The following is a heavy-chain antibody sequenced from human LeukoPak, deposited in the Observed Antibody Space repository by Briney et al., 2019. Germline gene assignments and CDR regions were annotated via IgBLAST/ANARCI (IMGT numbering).Heavy chain of an antibody. CDR2: VSYDGSNK. J-gene: IGHJ5*02. Sequence: GGSLRLSCAASGFTFSSYGMHWVRQAPGKGRERVAVVSYDGSNKYYADSVKGRFTISRDNSKNTLYLQKNSLRAEDTAVYYCAKPTYYYDSSGYYYEWFDPWGQGTLVTVSS. D-gene: IGHD3-22*01. CDR1: GFTFSSYG. CDR3: AKPTYYYDSSGYYYEWFDP. V-gene: IGHV3-30*18.